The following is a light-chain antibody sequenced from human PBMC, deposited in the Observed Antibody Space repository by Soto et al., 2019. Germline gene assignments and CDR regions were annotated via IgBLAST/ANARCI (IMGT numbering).Light chain of an antibody. J-gene: IGLJ2*01. CDR3: EAWDDSLNGVV. Sequence: QSVLTQTPSASGTPGQRVNISCSGSSSNIGSNNVNWYQQLPGTAPKLLIYSNNQRPSGVPDRCSGSKSGTSASLAISGLQSEDEADYYCEAWDDSLNGVVFGGGTKLTVL. CDR2: SNN. V-gene: IGLV1-44*01. CDR1: SSNIGSNN.